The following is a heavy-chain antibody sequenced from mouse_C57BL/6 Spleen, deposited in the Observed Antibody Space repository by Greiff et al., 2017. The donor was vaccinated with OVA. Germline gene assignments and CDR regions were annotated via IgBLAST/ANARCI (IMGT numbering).Heavy chain of an antibody. CDR2: ILPGSGST. Sequence: VQLQESGAELMKPGASVKLSCKATGYTFTGYWIEWVKQRPGHGLEWIGEILPGSGSTNYNEKFKGKATFTADTSSNTAYMQLSSLTTEDSAIYYCARSRVYDGYYVSAMDYWGQGTSVTVSS. V-gene: IGHV1-9*01. D-gene: IGHD2-3*01. CDR1: GYTFTGYW. CDR3: ARSRVYDGYYVSAMDY. J-gene: IGHJ4*01.